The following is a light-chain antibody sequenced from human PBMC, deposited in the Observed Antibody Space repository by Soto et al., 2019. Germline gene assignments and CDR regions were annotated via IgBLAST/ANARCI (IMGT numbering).Light chain of an antibody. CDR1: SSNIGAGYD. CDR3: QSYDSGLSVV. CDR2: GNS. J-gene: IGLJ2*01. Sequence: QSVLTQPPSVSGAPGQRVTISCTGSSSNIGAGYDVHWYQQLPGTAPKLLIYGNSNRPSGVPDRFSGSMSGTSASLAITGLQAEDEADYSCQSYDSGLSVVFGGGTKLSVL. V-gene: IGLV1-40*01.